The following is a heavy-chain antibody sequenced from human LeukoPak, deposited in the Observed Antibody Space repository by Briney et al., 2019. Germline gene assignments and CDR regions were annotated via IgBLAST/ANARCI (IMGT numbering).Heavy chain of an antibody. CDR3: ARSSGYDSPYYFDY. D-gene: IGHD5-12*01. CDR1: GGSISSYY. J-gene: IGHJ4*02. CDR2: IYYSGST. Sequence: SETLSLTCTVSGGSISSYYWRWIRQPPGKGLEWIGYIYYSGSTNYNPSLKSRLTISVDTSKNQFSLKLSSVTAADTAVYYCARSSGYDSPYYFDYWGQGTLVTVSS. V-gene: IGHV4-59*08.